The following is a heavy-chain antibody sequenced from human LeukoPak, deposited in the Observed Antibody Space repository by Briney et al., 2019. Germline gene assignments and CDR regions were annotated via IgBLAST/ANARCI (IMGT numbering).Heavy chain of an antibody. D-gene: IGHD1-14*01. CDR3: ATETNGRHYDY. CDR2: IAPTGYDR. J-gene: IGHJ4*02. V-gene: IGHV3-21*06. CDR1: GLIFSTSG. Sequence: GGSLSLSCTASGLIFSTSGVNGARQAPAKGLEWGAYIAPTGYDRHHADSIKGRFTISRDKANNFLDLQMNSLRAEDTAVYYCATETNGRHYDYWGQGTLLTVSS.